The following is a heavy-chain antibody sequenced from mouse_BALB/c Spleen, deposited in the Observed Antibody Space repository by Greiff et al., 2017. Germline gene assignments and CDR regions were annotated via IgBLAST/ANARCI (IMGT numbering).Heavy chain of an antibody. J-gene: IGHJ4*01. CDR2: IYPGNGDT. V-gene: IGHV1-12*01. Sequence: QVQLQQPGAELVKPGASVKMSCKASGYTFTSYNMHWVKQTPGQGLEWIGAIYPGNGDTSYNQKFKGKATLTADKSSSTAYMQLSSLTSEDSAVYYCARGPPYGNYAMDYWGQGTSVTVSS. CDR3: ARGPPYGNYAMDY. D-gene: IGHD2-1*01. CDR1: GYTFTSYN.